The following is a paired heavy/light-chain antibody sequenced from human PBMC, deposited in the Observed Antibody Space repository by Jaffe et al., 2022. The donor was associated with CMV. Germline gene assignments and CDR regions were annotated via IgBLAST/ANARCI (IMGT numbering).Heavy chain of an antibody. CDR3: ARGRPYDSSGPLDY. CDR1: GYIFSSYG. Sequence: QVQLVQSGAEVKKPGASVKVSCKASGYIFSSYGISWVRQAPGQGLEWMGWISDYTGHTNSAQKLQGRVTMTTDTSTSTAYLELRSLRSDDTAVYYCARGRPYDSSGPLDYWGQGTLVTVSS. V-gene: IGHV1-18*01. J-gene: IGHJ4*02. D-gene: IGHD3-22*01. CDR2: ISDYTGHT.
Light chain of an antibody. CDR3: QVWNSSSDHRV. J-gene: IGLJ3*02. Sequence: SYVLTQSSSVSVAPGKTARITCGGNNIGSKSVHWYQQKPGQAPVLVVYFDTDRPSGIPERFSGSNSGNTATLTISRVEAGDEADYYCQVWNSSSDHRVFGGGTKLTVL. CDR2: FDT. CDR1: NIGSKS. V-gene: IGLV3-21*04.